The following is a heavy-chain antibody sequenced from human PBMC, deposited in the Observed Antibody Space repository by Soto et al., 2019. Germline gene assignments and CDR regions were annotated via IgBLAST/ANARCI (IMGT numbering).Heavy chain of an antibody. CDR3: AKDLRYDRGYFQH. Sequence: EVQLLESGGGLVQPGGSLRLSCAASGFTFSSYAMSWVRQAPGKGLEWVSAISGSGGSTYYADSVKGRFTISRDNSKNTPYLQTNSIRAEDTAVSYCAKDLRYDRGYFQHWGQGTLVTVSS. J-gene: IGHJ1*01. V-gene: IGHV3-23*01. D-gene: IGHD3-9*01. CDR2: ISGSGGST. CDR1: GFTFSSYA.